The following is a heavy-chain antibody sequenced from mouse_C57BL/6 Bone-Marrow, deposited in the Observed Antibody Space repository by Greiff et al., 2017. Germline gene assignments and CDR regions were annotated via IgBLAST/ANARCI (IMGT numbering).Heavy chain of an antibody. Sequence: EVQLQQSGAELVRPGASVKLSCTASGFNIKDDYMHWVKQRPEQGLEWIGWIDPENGDTEYASKFQGKATITADTSSNTAYLQLSSLTSEDTAVYYCTSMVTTGFDAMDYWGQGTSVTVSS. CDR2: IDPENGDT. D-gene: IGHD2-2*01. CDR1: GFNIKDDY. CDR3: TSMVTTGFDAMDY. J-gene: IGHJ4*01. V-gene: IGHV14-4*01.